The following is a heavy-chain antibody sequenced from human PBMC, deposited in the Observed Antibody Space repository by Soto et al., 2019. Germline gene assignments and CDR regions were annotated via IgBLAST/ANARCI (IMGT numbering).Heavy chain of an antibody. Sequence: ASVKVSCKASGYTFTSYGISWVRQAPGQGLEWMGWISAYNGNTNYAQKLQGRVTMTTDTSTSTAYMELRSLRFDDTAVYYCARVKITMVRGVIIIVDGMDVWGQGTTVTVSS. CDR3: ARVKITMVRGVIIIVDGMDV. CDR1: GYTFTSYG. J-gene: IGHJ6*02. CDR2: ISAYNGNT. V-gene: IGHV1-18*01. D-gene: IGHD3-10*01.